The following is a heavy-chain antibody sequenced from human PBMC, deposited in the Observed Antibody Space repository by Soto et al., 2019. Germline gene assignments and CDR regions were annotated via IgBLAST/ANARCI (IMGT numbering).Heavy chain of an antibody. CDR1: GFTFSSYA. D-gene: IGHD1-26*01. J-gene: IGHJ5*02. Sequence: GGSLRLSCAASGFTFSSYAMSWVRQAPGKGLEWVANIKQDGSEKYYVDSVKGRFTISRDNAKNSLYLQMNSLRAEDTAVYYCARETHWYSGSRGWFDPWGQGTLVTVSS. CDR2: IKQDGSEK. CDR3: ARETHWYSGSRGWFDP. V-gene: IGHV3-7*05.